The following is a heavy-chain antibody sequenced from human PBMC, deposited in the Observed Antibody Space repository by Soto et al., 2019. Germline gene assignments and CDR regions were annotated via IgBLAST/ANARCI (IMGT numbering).Heavy chain of an antibody. D-gene: IGHD2-21*02. J-gene: IGHJ6*02. Sequence: PGESLKISCKGSGYSFTSYWIGWVRQMPGKGLEWMGIIYPGDSDTRYSPSFQGQVTISADKSISTAYLQWSSLKASDTAMYYCARLCSGGDCYSSYYYYGMDVWGQGTTVTVSS. CDR1: GYSFTSYW. CDR3: ARLCSGGDCYSSYYYYGMDV. V-gene: IGHV5-51*01. CDR2: IYPGDSDT.